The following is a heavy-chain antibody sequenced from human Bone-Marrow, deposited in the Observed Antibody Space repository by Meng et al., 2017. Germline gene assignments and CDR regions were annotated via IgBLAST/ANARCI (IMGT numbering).Heavy chain of an antibody. Sequence: SVKVSCKASGGTFSSHAISWVRQAPGQGLEWMGGIIPILITPNYAQKFKGRVTITTDISTATVYMELNSLRSEDTAVYYCARGFPGLAKDWGQGTRVTCSS. CDR2: IIPILITP. V-gene: IGHV1-69*10. D-gene: IGHD3-10*01. J-gene: IGHJ4*02. CDR3: ARGFPGLAKD. CDR1: GGTFSSHA.